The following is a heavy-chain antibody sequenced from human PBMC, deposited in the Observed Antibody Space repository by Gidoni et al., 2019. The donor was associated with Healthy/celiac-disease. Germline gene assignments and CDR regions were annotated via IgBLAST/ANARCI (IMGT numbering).Heavy chain of an antibody. CDR1: GYTFTSYG. V-gene: IGHV1-18*04. CDR3: ARASEITMIVVPRDY. CDR2: ISAYNGNT. D-gene: IGHD3-22*01. J-gene: IGHJ4*02. Sequence: QVQLVQSGAEVKKPGASVKVSCKASGYTFTSYGSSWVRQAPGQGLEWMGWISAYNGNTNYAQKLQGRVTMTTDTSTSTAYMELRSLRSDDTAVYYCARASEITMIVVPRDYWGQGTLVTVSS.